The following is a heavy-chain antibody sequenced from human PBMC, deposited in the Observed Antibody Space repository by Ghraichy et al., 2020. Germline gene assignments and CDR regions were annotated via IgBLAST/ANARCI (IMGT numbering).Heavy chain of an antibody. D-gene: IGHD3-10*01. Sequence: GGSLRLSCAASGFTFSSYSMNWVRQAPGKGLEWVSSISSSSSYIYYADSVKGRFTISRDNAKNSLYLQMNSLRAEDTAVYYCARDQNGSGSYPWYYYYGMDVWGQGTTVTVSS. CDR1: GFTFSSYS. V-gene: IGHV3-21*01. CDR2: ISSSSSYI. CDR3: ARDQNGSGSYPWYYYYGMDV. J-gene: IGHJ6*02.